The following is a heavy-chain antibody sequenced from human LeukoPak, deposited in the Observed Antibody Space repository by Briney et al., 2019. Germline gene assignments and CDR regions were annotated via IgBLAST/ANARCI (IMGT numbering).Heavy chain of an antibody. V-gene: IGHV4-59*08. J-gene: IGHJ3*02. CDR1: GGSISSYH. D-gene: IGHD2-21*02. CDR3: ASQHIVVVTAPFDI. CDR2: IYYSGST. Sequence: SETLSLTCTVSGGSISSYHWSWIRQPPGKGLEWIGYIYYSGSTNYNPSLKSRVTISVDTSKNQFSLKLSSVTAADTAVYYCASQHIVVVTAPFDIWGQGTMVTVSS.